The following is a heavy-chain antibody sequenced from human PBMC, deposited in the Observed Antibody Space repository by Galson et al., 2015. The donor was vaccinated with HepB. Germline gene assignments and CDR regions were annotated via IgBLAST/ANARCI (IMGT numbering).Heavy chain of an antibody. Sequence: ETLSLTCSVSGGSIHNFNWSWIRQPPGKGLEWIGYMYYNGSTKCSPSLKSRVYISVDTSKNQFSLRLTSVTAADSAVYYCARSRTAAPGDDGFDHWGQGTLVTVSS. CDR2: MYYNGST. CDR1: GGSIHNFN. J-gene: IGHJ3*01. CDR3: ARSRTAAPGDDGFDH. D-gene: IGHD6-25*01. V-gene: IGHV4-59*01.